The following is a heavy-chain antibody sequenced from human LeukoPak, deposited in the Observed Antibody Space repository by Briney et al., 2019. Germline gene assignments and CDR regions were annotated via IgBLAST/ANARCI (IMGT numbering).Heavy chain of an antibody. Sequence: SVKVSCKASGGTFSSYAISWVRQAPGQGLEWMGGIIPIFGTANYAQKFQGRVTITADESTSTAYMELSSLGSEDTAVDYWAREGCNAEGLFDYWGQGTLVTVSS. V-gene: IGHV1-69*13. J-gene: IGHJ4*02. CDR2: IIPIFGTA. CDR3: AREGCNAEGLFDY. D-gene: IGHD4-23*01. CDR1: GGTFSSYA.